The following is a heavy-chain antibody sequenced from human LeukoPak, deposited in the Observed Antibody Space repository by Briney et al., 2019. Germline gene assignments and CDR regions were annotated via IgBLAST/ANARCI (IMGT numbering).Heavy chain of an antibody. D-gene: IGHD1-26*01. CDR3: ARVFGVWELGGFDY. V-gene: IGHV1-2*02. CDR2: INPNSGGT. J-gene: IGHJ4*02. CDR1: GFTFTGYY. Sequence: GGSLRLSCAASGFTFTGYYMHWVRQAPGQGLEWMGWINPNSGGTNYAQKFQGRVTMTRDTSISTAYMELSRLRSDDTAVYYCARVFGVWELGGFDYWGQGTLVTVSS.